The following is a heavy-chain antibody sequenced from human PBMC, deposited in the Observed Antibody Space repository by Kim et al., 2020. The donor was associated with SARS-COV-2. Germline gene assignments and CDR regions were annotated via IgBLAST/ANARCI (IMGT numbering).Heavy chain of an antibody. J-gene: IGHJ6*02. CDR2: INHSGST. V-gene: IGHV4-34*01. D-gene: IGHD3-10*01. CDR1: GGSFSGYY. CDR3: ARGARVPRTYYYGSGSYYGVLSMDV. Sequence: SETLSLTCAVYGGSFSGYYWSWIRQPPGKGLEWIGEINHSGSTNYNPSLKSRVTISVDTSKNQFSLKLSSVTAADTAVYYCARGARVPRTYYYGSGSYYGVLSMDVWGQGTTVTVSS.